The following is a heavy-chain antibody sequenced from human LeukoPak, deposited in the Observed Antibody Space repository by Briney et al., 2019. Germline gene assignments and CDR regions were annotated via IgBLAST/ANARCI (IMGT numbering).Heavy chain of an antibody. D-gene: IGHD2-2*01. J-gene: IGHJ4*02. CDR2: ISLSGGTI. Sequence: GGSLRLSCAASGFNIDDYYMSWIRQAPGKGLEWVSHISLSGGTIHYADSVKGRFTVSRDNAKNSLYLQMSSLRAEDTAVYYCARDFPTITSWYYFDYWGQGALVVVSS. V-gene: IGHV3-11*01. CDR1: GFNIDDYY. CDR3: ARDFPTITSWYYFDY.